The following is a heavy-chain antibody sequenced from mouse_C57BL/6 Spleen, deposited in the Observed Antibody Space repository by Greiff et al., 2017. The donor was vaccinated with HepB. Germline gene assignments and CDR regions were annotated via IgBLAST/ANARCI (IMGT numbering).Heavy chain of an antibody. CDR2: IDPNSGGT. V-gene: IGHV1-72*01. CDR1: GYTFTSYW. J-gene: IGHJ4*01. D-gene: IGHD5-1-1*01. Sequence: VQLQQSGAELVKPGASVKLSCKASGYTFTSYWMHWVKQRPGRGLEWIGRIDPNSGGTKYKEKFKNKATLTVDKPSSTAYMQLSSLTSEDSAVYYLARGDLYLYYAMDYWGQGTSVTVSS. CDR3: ARGDLYLYYAMDY.